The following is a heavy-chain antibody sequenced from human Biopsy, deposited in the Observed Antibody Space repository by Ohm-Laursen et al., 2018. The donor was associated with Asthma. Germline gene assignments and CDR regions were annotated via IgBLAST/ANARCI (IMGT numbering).Heavy chain of an antibody. V-gene: IGHV3-7*01. CDR3: ARTFHFWSPYHAEHYQL. J-gene: IGHJ1*01. CDR2: IKHDGTEK. CDR1: GFTFGDYW. Sequence: SLRLSCSASGFTFGDYWMSWVRQVPGKGLEWVANIKHDGTEKNRVDSLKGRFTISRDNAKNSLYLQMNSLRAEGTAVYYCARTFHFWSPYHAEHYQLWGQGTLVTVPS. D-gene: IGHD3-3*02.